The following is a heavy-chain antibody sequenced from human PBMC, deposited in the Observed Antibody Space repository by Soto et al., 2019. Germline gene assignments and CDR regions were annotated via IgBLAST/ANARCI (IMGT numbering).Heavy chain of an antibody. J-gene: IGHJ4*02. D-gene: IGHD1-1*01. Sequence: EVQLLESGGGLVQPGGSLRLSCAASGFTFSSYAMSWVRQAPGKGLEWVSAISGSGGSTYYADSVKGRFTISRDNSKNPLYLQMNTLRAEDTAVYYCTGVFTKYFDYWGQGPLVTVSS. CDR3: TGVFTKYFDY. CDR2: ISGSGGST. CDR1: GFTFSSYA. V-gene: IGHV3-23*01.